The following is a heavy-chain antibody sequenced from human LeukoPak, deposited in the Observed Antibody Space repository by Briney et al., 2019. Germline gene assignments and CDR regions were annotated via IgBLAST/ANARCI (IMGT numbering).Heavy chain of an antibody. CDR2: ISSGSSYI. J-gene: IGHJ6*02. CDR3: ARGSKDTAMVNYYYYGMDV. Sequence: GGSLRLSCAASGFTFSSYSMNWVRQAPGKGLEWVSSISSGSSYIYYADSVKGRFTISRDNSKNTLYLQMNSLRAEDTAVYYCARGSKDTAMVNYYYYGMDVWGQGTTVTVSS. D-gene: IGHD5-18*01. CDR1: GFTFSSYS. V-gene: IGHV3-21*01.